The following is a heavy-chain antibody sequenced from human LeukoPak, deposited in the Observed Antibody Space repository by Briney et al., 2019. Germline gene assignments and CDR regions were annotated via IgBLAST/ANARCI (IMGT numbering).Heavy chain of an antibody. CDR3: ARQGYYGSGSYYVDY. Sequence: SETLSLTCTVSGGSISSYYWSWIRQPPGKGLEWIAYIYYSGSTNYNPSLKSRVTISVDTSKNQFSLKLSSVTAADAAVYYCARQGYYGSGSYYVDYWGQGTLVTVSS. J-gene: IGHJ4*02. CDR2: IYYSGST. D-gene: IGHD3-10*01. V-gene: IGHV4-59*01. CDR1: GGSISSYY.